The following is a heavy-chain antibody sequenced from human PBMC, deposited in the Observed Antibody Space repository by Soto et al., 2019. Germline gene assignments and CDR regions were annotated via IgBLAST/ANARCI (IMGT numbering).Heavy chain of an antibody. CDR3: ARGIMGAIVES. V-gene: IGHV4-39*01. Sequence: SETLSLICTVSGASLSSTGSYWGWIRQSPGKGLEYIGSGHYSGSTYSNPSLKSRVTVYVDTSKNQFSLKLSSVTVADTAVYYCARGIMGAIVESWGQGTLVTVSS. CDR2: GHYSGST. CDR1: GASLSSTGSY. J-gene: IGHJ4*02. D-gene: IGHD1-26*01.